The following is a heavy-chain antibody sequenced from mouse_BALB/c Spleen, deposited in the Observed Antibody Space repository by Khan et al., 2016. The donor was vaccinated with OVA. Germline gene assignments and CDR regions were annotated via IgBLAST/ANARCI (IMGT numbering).Heavy chain of an antibody. Sequence: EVQLQQPGAELVKPGDSVKLSCTASGFNIKDTYKHWVKQRPEQGLEWFGRIDPANGKTKYDPKCQGNSTIPAFTSSNSSYLQLSSMSSEDTGVYYCARINAWGQGTTRTVSS. CDR1: GFNIKDTY. V-gene: IGHV14-3*02. J-gene: IGHJ2*01. CDR3: ARINA. CDR2: IDPANGKT.